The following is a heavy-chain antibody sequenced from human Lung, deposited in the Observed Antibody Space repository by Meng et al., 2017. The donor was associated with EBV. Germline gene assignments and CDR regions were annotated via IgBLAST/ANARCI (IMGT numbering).Heavy chain of an antibody. J-gene: IGHJ5*02. CDR1: VLSDSIGNYL. Sequence: PGLGRPLMTLSTPPTVAVLSDSIGNYLWSWIRKPPGKGLEWFGYISYSVATHYNPSLKSRLTISVDTAKNHFSLSLSSVTAADTAVYYCARVVGDCASCYKGWFDPWGQGTLVTVSS. V-gene: IGHV4-30-4*01. CDR2: ISYSVAT. CDR3: ARVVGDCASCYKGWFDP. D-gene: IGHD2-2*02.